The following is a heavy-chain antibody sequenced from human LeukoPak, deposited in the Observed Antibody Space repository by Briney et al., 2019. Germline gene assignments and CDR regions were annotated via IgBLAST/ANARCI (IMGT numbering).Heavy chain of an antibody. CDR2: IHSGGNT. J-gene: IGHJ4*02. CDR1: GFIVSSSY. CDR3: VSHSDTLTSYSFDY. V-gene: IGHV3-53*01. Sequence: PGGSLRLSCAASGFIVSSSYMSWVRQAPGKGLEWVSIIHSGGNTYYADSVKGRFTISRDNSKNTMSLQMSSLRAEDAAVYYCVSHSDTLTSYSFDYWGQGTLLTVSS. D-gene: IGHD3-9*01.